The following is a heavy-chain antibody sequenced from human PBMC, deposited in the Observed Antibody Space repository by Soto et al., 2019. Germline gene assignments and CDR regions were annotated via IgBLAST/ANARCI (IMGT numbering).Heavy chain of an antibody. CDR2: IIVDSGNT. V-gene: IGHV1-58*01. CDR1: GFTFADSA. Sequence: GASVKVSCKASGFTFADSAVQWVRQARGQSLEWIGRIIVDSGNTKSAEKFTERVSMSWDMSTSTAFMELGSLSSDDTAVYYCATANNTSPFDYWGLGTLVTVSS. D-gene: IGHD1-26*01. J-gene: IGHJ4*02. CDR3: ATANNTSPFDY.